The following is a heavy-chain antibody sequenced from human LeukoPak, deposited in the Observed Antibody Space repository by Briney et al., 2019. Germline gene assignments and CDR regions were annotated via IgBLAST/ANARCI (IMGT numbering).Heavy chain of an antibody. Sequence: GGSLRLSCAASGFTFSSYAMSWVRPAPGKGLEWVSAISGSGGSTYYADSAKGRFTISRDNSKNTLYLQMNSLRAEDTAVYYCAKGEVGATIGGYYFDYWGQGTLVTVSS. V-gene: IGHV3-23*01. CDR1: GFTFSSYA. J-gene: IGHJ4*02. CDR2: ISGSGGST. D-gene: IGHD1-26*01. CDR3: AKGEVGATIGGYYFDY.